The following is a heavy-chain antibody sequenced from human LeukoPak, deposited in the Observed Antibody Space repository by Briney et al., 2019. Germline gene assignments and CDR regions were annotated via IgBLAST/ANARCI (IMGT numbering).Heavy chain of an antibody. CDR3: ASGYCSGGSCYWGYYYYYYMDV. CDR1: GGSISSVSYY. D-gene: IGHD2-15*01. J-gene: IGHJ6*03. V-gene: IGHV4-61*02. CDR2: IYTSGST. Sequence: SETLSLTCTVSGGSISSVSYYWSWIRHPAGKGLEWIGRIYTSGSTNYNPSLKSRVTISVDTSKNQFSLKLSSVTAADTAVYYCASGYCSGGSCYWGYYYYYYMDVWGKGTTVTVSS.